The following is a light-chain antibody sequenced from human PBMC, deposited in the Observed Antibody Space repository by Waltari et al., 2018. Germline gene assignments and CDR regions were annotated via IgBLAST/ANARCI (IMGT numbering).Light chain of an antibody. CDR2: RGD. V-gene: IGLV1-47*01. CDR1: SSNIGTNF. Sequence: QSVLTQPPSASGTPGQRVTISCSGSSSNIGTNFVYWYQHVPGTAPKLLIYRGDQRPSGVPDRFSGSKSGTSASLAISGLRSEDEGDYYCAAWDDSLNGYYVFGTGTKVTVL. CDR3: AAWDDSLNGYYV. J-gene: IGLJ1*01.